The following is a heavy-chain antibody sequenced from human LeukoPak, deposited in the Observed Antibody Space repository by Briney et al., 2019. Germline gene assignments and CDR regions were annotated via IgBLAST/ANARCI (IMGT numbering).Heavy chain of an antibody. CDR3: ARGYPPSLTMVRGGMRWFDP. D-gene: IGHD3-10*01. Sequence: SQTLSLTCAVYGGSFSGYYWRWIRQPPGKGLEWIGEINHSGSTNYNPSLKSRVTISVDTSKNQFSLKLSSVTAADTAVYYCARGYPPSLTMVRGGMRWFDPWGQGTLVTVSS. CDR2: INHSGST. CDR1: GGSFSGYY. V-gene: IGHV4-34*01. J-gene: IGHJ5*02.